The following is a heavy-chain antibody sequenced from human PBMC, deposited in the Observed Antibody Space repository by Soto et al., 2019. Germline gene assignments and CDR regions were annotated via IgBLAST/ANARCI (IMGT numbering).Heavy chain of an antibody. CDR3: ARDGHYYDISGYYIT. CDR2: IIPIFGTA. D-gene: IGHD3-22*01. CDR1: GGTFSSYA. V-gene: IGHV1-69*01. J-gene: IGHJ5*02. Sequence: QVQLVQSGAEVKKPGSSVKVSCKASGGTFSSYAISWVRQAPRQGLEWMGGIIPIFGTANYAQKFQGRVTITADESTSTAYMELSSLRSEDTAVYYCARDGHYYDISGYYITWGQGTLVTVSS.